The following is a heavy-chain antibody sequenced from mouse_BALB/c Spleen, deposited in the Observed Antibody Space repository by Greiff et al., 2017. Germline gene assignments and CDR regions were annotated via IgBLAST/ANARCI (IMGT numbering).Heavy chain of an antibody. J-gene: IGHJ1*01. V-gene: IGHV5-6-4*01. CDR3: TRDYYGSRLGYFDV. D-gene: IGHD1-1*01. CDR2: ISSGGSYT. Sequence: EVKLMESGGGLVKPGGSLKLSCAASGFTFSSYTMSWVRQTPEKRLEWVATISSGGSYTYYPDSVKGRFTISRDNAKNTLYLQMSSLKSEDTAMYYCTRDYYGSRLGYFDVWGAGTTVTVSS. CDR1: GFTFSSYT.